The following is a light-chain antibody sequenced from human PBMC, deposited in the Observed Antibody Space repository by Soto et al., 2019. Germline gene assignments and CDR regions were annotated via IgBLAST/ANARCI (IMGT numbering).Light chain of an antibody. Sequence: EIMMTQSPATLSVSPGGRASLAGRAGQSVKSSLAWYQQKPGQAPRLLIYGASSRATGIPDRFSGSGSGTDFTLTISRLEPEDFAVYYCQQYGSSRRTFGQGTKV. J-gene: IGKJ1*01. CDR3: QQYGSSRRT. CDR2: GAS. V-gene: IGKV3-20*01. CDR1: QSVKSS.